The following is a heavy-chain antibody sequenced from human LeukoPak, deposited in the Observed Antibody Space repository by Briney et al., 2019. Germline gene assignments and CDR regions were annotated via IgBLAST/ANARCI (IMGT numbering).Heavy chain of an antibody. V-gene: IGHV4-34*01. CDR2: INHSGST. J-gene: IGHJ4*02. D-gene: IGHD3-10*01. CDR3: ARGVYYYGSGSYDD. Sequence: PSETLSLTSAGYGGSFSGYYWSRLRPPPGKGLKWIGEINHSGSTNYNPYLKSRVTISVDTSKSQCSLKLRSVTAADTAVYYCARGVYYYGSGSYDDRGQGTPVTVSS. CDR1: GGSFSGYY.